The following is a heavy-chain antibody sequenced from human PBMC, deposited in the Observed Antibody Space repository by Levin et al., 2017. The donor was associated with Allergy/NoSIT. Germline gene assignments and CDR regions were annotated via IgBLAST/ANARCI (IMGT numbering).Heavy chain of an antibody. Sequence: GGSLRLSCEASGFTFRSYTMNWVRQAPGKGLEWVATITNSISDKYYADSVEGRFFISRADAERSLYLQMNSLAADDTAIYFCAAEPYTGTTGLLYWGQGTVVTVSS. V-gene: IGHV3-21*01. J-gene: IGHJ4*02. CDR1: GFTFRSYT. CDR3: AAEPYTGTTGLLY. D-gene: IGHD1-14*01. CDR2: ITNSISDK.